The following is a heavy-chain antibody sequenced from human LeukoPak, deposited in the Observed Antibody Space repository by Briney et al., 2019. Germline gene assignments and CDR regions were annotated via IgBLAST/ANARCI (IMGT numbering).Heavy chain of an antibody. CDR3: TRGYYGDYQPIDY. D-gene: IGHD4-17*01. J-gene: IGHJ4*02. V-gene: IGHV3-49*03. CDR2: IRSKAYGGTT. Sequence: PGRSLRLSCTASGCTFGDYAMSWFRQAPGKGLEGVGFIRSKAYGGTTENAASVKGRFTISRADSKSIAYLRMNSLKTEDTAVYYCTRGYYGDYQPIDYWGQGTLVTVSS. CDR1: GCTFGDYA.